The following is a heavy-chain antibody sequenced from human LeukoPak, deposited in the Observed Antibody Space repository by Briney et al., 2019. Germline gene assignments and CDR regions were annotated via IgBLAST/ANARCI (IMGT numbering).Heavy chain of an antibody. Sequence: SQTLSLTCTVSVGSIGSGDYYWSWIRQPPGKGLEWIGYIYYSGSTYYNQSLKSRVIISVDTSKNQFSLKMSSVIAADTAVYYCARTPDSGTYYNAWFDPWGQGTLVTVSS. CDR3: ARTPDSGTYYNAWFDP. CDR1: VGSIGSGDYY. CDR2: IYYSGST. D-gene: IGHD3-10*01. V-gene: IGHV4-30-4*01. J-gene: IGHJ5*02.